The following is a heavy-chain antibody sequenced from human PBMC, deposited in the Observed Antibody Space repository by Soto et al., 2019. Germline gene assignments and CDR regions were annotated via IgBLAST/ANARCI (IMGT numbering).Heavy chain of an antibody. V-gene: IGHV3-30-3*01. Sequence: PGGSLRLSCAASGFTFSSYAMHWVRQAPGKGLEWVAVISYDGSNKYYADSVKGRFTISRDNSKNTLYLQMNSLRAEDTAVYYCARDRGVSSGYPYGDFDYWGQGT. CDR3: ARDRGVSSGYPYGDFDY. D-gene: IGHD3-22*01. CDR2: ISYDGSNK. J-gene: IGHJ4*02. CDR1: GFTFSSYA.